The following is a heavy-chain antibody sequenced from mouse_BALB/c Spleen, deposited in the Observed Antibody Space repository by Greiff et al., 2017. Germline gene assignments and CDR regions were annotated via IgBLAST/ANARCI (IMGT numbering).Heavy chain of an antibody. CDR1: GFTFSSYT. CDR3: TRDHDGYYVGYFDV. D-gene: IGHD2-3*01. Sequence: DVMLVESGGGLVKPGGSLKLSCAASGFTFSSYTMSWVRQTPEKRLEWVATISSGGSYTYYPDSVKGRFTISRDNAKNTLYLQMSSLKSEDTAMYYCTRDHDGYYVGYFDVWGAGTTVTVSS. CDR2: ISSGGSYT. V-gene: IGHV5-6-4*01. J-gene: IGHJ1*01.